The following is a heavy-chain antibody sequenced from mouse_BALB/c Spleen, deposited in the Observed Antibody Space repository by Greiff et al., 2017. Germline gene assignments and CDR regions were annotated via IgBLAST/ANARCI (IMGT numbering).Heavy chain of an antibody. V-gene: IGHV5-4*02. CDR1: GFTFSDYY. CDR2: ISDGGSYT. CDR3: ARDSEDYDGYAMDY. J-gene: IGHJ4*01. Sequence: DVKLQESGGGLVKPGGSLKLSCAASGFTFSDYYMYWVRQTPEKRLEWVATISDGGSYTYYPDSVKGRFTISRDNAKNNLYLQMSSLKSEDTAMYYCARDSEDYDGYAMDYWGQGTSVTVSS. D-gene: IGHD2-4*01.